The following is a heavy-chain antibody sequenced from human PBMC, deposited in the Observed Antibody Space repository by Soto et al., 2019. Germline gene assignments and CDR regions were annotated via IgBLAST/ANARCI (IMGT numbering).Heavy chain of an antibody. Sequence: QVQLVQSGAAVKKPGSSVKVSCKASGGTFSSYTISWVRQAPGQGLEWMGRIIPILGIANYAQKFQGRVTITADKSTSTAYMELSSLRSEDTAVYYCAIVVAAIGWFDPWGQGTLVTVSS. CDR2: IIPILGIA. D-gene: IGHD2-15*01. CDR1: GGTFSSYT. V-gene: IGHV1-69*02. J-gene: IGHJ5*02. CDR3: AIVVAAIGWFDP.